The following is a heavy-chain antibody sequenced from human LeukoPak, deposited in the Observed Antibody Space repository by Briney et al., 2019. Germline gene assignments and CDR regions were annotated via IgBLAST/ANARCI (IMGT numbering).Heavy chain of an antibody. V-gene: IGHV4-4*07. CDR3: ARDRGVTTGYPFFFDY. D-gene: IGHD4-17*01. CDR1: GGSISSYC. Sequence: PSETLSLTCTVSGGSISSYCWNWVRQPAGKGLEWIGRIHTSGSTKYNPSLKSRVTMSVDMSKNQISLNLTSVTAADTAVYFCARDRGVTTGYPFFFDYWGQGILFTVSS. J-gene: IGHJ4*02. CDR2: IHTSGST.